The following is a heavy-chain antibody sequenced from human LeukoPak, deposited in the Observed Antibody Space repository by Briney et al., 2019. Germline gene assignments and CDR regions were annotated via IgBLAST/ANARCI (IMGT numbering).Heavy chain of an antibody. CDR3: ARLRSYGGNRGIDY. J-gene: IGHJ4*02. D-gene: IGHD4-23*01. Sequence: SETLSLTCTVSGGSVSTYYWNWIRQPPGKGLEWIGYIYYSGSTNYNPSLKSRLTISVDTSNNQFSLKLSSVTAADTAIYYCARLRSYGGNRGIDYWGQGTLVAVSS. CDR2: IYYSGST. CDR1: GGSVSTYY. V-gene: IGHV4-59*08.